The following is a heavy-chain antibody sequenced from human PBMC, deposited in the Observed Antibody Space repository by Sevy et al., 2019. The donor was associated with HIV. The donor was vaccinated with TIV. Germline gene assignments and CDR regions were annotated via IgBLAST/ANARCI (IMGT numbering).Heavy chain of an antibody. CDR1: GFTFSKAW. V-gene: IGHV3-15*05. Sequence: GGSLRLSCAASGFTFSKAWMNWVRQAPGKGLEWVGRIKSKTDGGTTDYAASVKGRFTISRDDSKNTLYLQMNSLKTDDTAVYYCTTKKDFWSGYFYFDYWGQGTLVTVHS. CDR3: TTKKDFWSGYFYFDY. D-gene: IGHD3-3*01. CDR2: IKSKTDGGTT. J-gene: IGHJ4*02.